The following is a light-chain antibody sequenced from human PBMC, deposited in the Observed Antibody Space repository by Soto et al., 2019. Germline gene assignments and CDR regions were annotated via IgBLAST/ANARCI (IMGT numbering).Light chain of an antibody. CDR1: SSDIGGYNF. J-gene: IGLJ1*01. Sequence: QSALTQPASVSGSPGQSITISCTGTSSDIGGYNFVSWYQHHPGKAPRLMIFGVSDRPSGVSDRFSGSKSGNTASLTISGLQAEYEADYYCSSYISSSTPYVFGTGTKLTVL. CDR3: SSYISSSTPYV. V-gene: IGLV2-14*03. CDR2: GVS.